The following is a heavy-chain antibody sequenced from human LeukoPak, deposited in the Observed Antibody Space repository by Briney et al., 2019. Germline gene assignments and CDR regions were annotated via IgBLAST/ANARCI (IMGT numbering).Heavy chain of an antibody. CDR3: AKGTERYREVSSFDF. CDR2: ITARGDGT. CDR1: GFTFNTYT. J-gene: IGHJ4*02. D-gene: IGHD3-10*01. V-gene: IGHV3-23*01. Sequence: PGGSLRLSCAASGFTFNTYTMNWVRQAPGKGLEWVSAITARGDGTYYADLVKGRFTISRDNSKNTLYLQMNSLRAEDSAAYYCAKGTERYREVSSFDFWGQGTLVTVSP.